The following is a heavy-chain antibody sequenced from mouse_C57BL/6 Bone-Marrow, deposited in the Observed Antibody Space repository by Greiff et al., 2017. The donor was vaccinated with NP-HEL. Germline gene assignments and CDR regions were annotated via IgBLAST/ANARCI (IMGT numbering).Heavy chain of an antibody. V-gene: IGHV5-4*01. J-gene: IGHJ4*01. CDR2: ISDGGSYT. Sequence: EVQGVESGGGLVKPGGSLKLSCAASGFTFSSYAMSWVRQTPEKRLEWVATISDGGSYTYYPDNVKGRFTISRDNAKNNLYLQMSQLKSEDTAMYYCARDIGNYYAMDYWGQGTSVTVSS. D-gene: IGHD2-14*01. CDR3: ARDIGNYYAMDY. CDR1: GFTFSSYA.